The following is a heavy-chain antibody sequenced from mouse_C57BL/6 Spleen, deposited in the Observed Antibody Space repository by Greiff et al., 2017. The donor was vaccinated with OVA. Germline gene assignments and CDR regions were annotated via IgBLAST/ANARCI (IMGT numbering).Heavy chain of an antibody. CDR2: ISSGGDYI. V-gene: IGHV5-9-1*02. CDR3: TRDTTVGYFDY. Sequence: DVMLVESGEGLVKPGGSLKLSCAASGFTFSSYAMSWVRQTPEKRLEWVAYISSGGDYIYYADTVKGRFTISRDNARNTLYLQMSRLKSEDTAMYYCTRDTTVGYFDYWGQGTTLTVSS. J-gene: IGHJ2*01. D-gene: IGHD1-1*01. CDR1: GFTFSSYA.